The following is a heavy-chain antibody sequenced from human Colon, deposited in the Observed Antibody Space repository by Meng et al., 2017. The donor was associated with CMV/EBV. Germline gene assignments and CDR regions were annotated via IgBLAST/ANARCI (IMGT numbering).Heavy chain of an antibody. CDR2: ISANNGNT. D-gene: IGHD3-10*01. V-gene: IGHV1-18*01. CDR3: ATGGSPFFNP. J-gene: IGHJ5*02. CDR1: GNTLSTYV. Sequence: QLVQSKTEVKKPGDSVKVSCKAPGNTLSTYVISWVRQAPGQGLEWMGWISANNGNTNYGKKFQGRVTMTTDTSTNTAYMELRSLRSDDTAVYYCATGGSPFFNPWGQGTLVTVSS.